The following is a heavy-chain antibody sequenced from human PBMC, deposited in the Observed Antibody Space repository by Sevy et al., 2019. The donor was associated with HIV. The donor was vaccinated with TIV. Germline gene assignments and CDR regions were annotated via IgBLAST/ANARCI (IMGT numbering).Heavy chain of an antibody. CDR1: GFTFDVYA. V-gene: IGHV3-9*01. J-gene: IGHJ3*02. D-gene: IGHD1-1*01. CDR2: ISWNSGTI. CDR3: AKARNWNDGAFDI. Sequence: GGSQRLSCAASGFTFDVYAMHWVRQAPGKGLEWVSGISWNSGTIGYADSVKGRFTISRDNAKTSLYLEMNSLRPEDTALYYCAKARNWNDGAFDIWGQGTMVTVSS.